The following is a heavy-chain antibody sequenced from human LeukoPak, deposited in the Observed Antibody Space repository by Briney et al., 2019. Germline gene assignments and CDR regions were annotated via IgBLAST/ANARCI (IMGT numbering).Heavy chain of an antibody. J-gene: IGHJ4*02. D-gene: IGHD1-1*01. Sequence: GRSLRLSCAASGFTFSSYGMHWVRQAPGKGLEWVSAISGSGGSTYYADSVKGRFTISRDNSKNTLYLQMNSLRAEDTAVYYCAKDELESFDYWGQGTLVTVSS. CDR3: AKDELESFDY. CDR2: ISGSGGST. V-gene: IGHV3-23*01. CDR1: GFTFSSYG.